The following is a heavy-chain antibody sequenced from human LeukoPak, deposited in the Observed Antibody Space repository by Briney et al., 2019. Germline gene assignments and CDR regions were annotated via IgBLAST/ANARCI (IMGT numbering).Heavy chain of an antibody. Sequence: GGNLSFYCAASGFTINDYYMSWMPPAPGMGLKWVSYISSSGSTIYYADSVKGRFTISRDNAKNSLYLQMNSMRADDTAVYYCSRAYGDYYYGVDVWGQGTTVTVSS. V-gene: IGHV3-11*01. CDR2: ISSSGSTI. D-gene: IGHD4-17*01. CDR3: SRAYGDYYYGVDV. CDR1: GFTINDYY. J-gene: IGHJ6*02.